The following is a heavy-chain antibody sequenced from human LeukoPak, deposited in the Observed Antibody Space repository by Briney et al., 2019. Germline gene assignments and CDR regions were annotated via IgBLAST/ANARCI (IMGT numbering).Heavy chain of an antibody. CDR3: ARGGASSRYFAL. V-gene: IGHV3-66*01. D-gene: IGHD1-26*01. CDR2: ITSAGAT. Sequence: GGSLRLSCAASGFTVSNNYMTWVRQAPGKGLDCVSVITSAGATYYADSVKGRFIMSRDNSQNTLYLQMNSLRAEDTAVYYCARGGASSRYFALWGRGTLVTVSS. J-gene: IGHJ2*01. CDR1: GFTVSNNY.